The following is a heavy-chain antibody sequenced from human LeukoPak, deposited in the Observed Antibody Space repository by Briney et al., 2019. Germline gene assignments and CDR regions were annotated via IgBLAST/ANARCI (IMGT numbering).Heavy chain of an antibody. Sequence: ASVEVSCKASGYTFTGYYMHWVRQAPGQGLEWMGWINPNSGGTNYAQKFQGRVTMTRDTSISTAYMELSRLRSDDTAVYYCARDERSLGYCSGGSCSTSDYWGQGTLVTVSS. J-gene: IGHJ4*02. D-gene: IGHD2-15*01. CDR2: INPNSGGT. CDR1: GYTFTGYY. V-gene: IGHV1-2*02. CDR3: ARDERSLGYCSGGSCSTSDY.